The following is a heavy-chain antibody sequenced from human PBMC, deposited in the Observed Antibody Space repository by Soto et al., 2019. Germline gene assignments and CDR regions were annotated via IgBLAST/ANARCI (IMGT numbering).Heavy chain of an antibody. CDR3: ARDPFWSGYPRNTWFDP. V-gene: IGHV1-18*01. D-gene: IGHD3-3*01. CDR1: GYTFTDYA. J-gene: IGHJ5*02. CDR2: INANNGNT. Sequence: QVQRVQSGAEVKKPGASVKASGKASGYTFTDYAISWVRQAPGQGLEWMGCINANNGNTDFAQKFQGRLSMSTDASTSTAYMDLRSLRSDDTAVYFCARDPFWSGYPRNTWFDPWGQGTLVTVSS.